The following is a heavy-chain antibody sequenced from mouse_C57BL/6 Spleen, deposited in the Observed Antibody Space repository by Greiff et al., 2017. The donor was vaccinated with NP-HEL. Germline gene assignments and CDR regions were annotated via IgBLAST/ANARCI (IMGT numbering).Heavy chain of an antibody. CDR1: GISITTGNYR. Sequence: EVKLQESGPGLVKPSQTVFLTCTVTGISITTGNYRWSWIRQFPGNKLEWIGYIYYSGTITYHPSLTSRTTITRDTPKNQFFLEMNAFTAEDTATDFCAREPGTEGYLDYWSQGTTLTVSS. CDR2: IYYSGTI. V-gene: IGHV3-5*01. J-gene: IGHJ2*01. D-gene: IGHD4-1*01. CDR3: AREPGTEGYLDY.